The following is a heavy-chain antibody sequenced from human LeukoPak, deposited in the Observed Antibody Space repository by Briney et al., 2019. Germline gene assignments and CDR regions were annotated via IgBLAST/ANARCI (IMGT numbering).Heavy chain of an antibody. CDR3: ARHKYSSSWYSRGYFDY. J-gene: IGHJ4*02. Sequence: SETLSLTCTVSGGSISSYYWSWIRQPPGKGLEWIGYIYYSGSTNYNPSLKSRVTISVDTSKNQFSLKLSSVTAADTAVYYCARHKYSSSWYSRGYFDYWGQGTLVTVSS. D-gene: IGHD6-13*01. CDR1: GGSISSYY. V-gene: IGHV4-59*08. CDR2: IYYSGST.